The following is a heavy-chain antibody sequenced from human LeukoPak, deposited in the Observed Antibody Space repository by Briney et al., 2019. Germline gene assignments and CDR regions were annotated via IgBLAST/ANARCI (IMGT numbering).Heavy chain of an antibody. CDR2: ISGSGGST. Sequence: PGGSLRLSCAASGFTFSSYGMSWVRQAPGKGLEWVSAISGSGGSTYYADSVKGRFTISRDNSKNTLYLQMNSLRAEDTAVYYCAKDRGSSYYFDYWGQGTLVTVSS. CDR3: AKDRGSSYYFDY. V-gene: IGHV3-23*01. D-gene: IGHD6-13*01. J-gene: IGHJ4*02. CDR1: GFTFSSYG.